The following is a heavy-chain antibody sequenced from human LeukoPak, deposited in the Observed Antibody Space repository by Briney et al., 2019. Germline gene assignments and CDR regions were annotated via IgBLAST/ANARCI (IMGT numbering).Heavy chain of an antibody. CDR1: GYSFTDYW. D-gene: IGHD2-15*01. V-gene: IGHV5-51*01. J-gene: IGHJ6*02. CDR2: IFPGDFEL. Sequence: GESLTISCKGSGYSFTDYWIGWVRQMPGKGLEWMGIIFPGDFELKYSPSFQGQVIISVDKSIDTAYLQWSSLQASDTAMYYCARHGLEGCRGGMCYRSFHYYGMDVWGQGTTVTVSS. CDR3: ARHGLEGCRGGMCYRSFHYYGMDV.